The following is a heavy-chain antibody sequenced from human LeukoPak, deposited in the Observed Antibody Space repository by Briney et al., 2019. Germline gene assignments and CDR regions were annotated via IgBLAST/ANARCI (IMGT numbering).Heavy chain of an antibody. CDR1: GYTFTSYG. D-gene: IGHD6-13*01. J-gene: IGHJ4*02. CDR2: ISAYYGNT. CDR3: ARDDGDEPSPPYPSSCTFDY. Sequence: GASVKVSCKASGYTFTSYGISWVRQAPGQGLEWMGWISAYYGNTNYAQKLQGRVTMTTDTSTTTAYMELRTMTSADTAVYYCARDDGDEPSPPYPSSCTFDYWGQGTPVTVSS. V-gene: IGHV1-18*04.